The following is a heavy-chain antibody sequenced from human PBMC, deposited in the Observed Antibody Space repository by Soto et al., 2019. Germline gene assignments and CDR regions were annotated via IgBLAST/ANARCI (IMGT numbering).Heavy chain of an antibody. CDR2: ISGSGGST. CDR1: GFTFSSYA. J-gene: IGHJ6*03. V-gene: IGHV3-23*01. CDR3: AKSPYCSGVSGYPPLYYYYMDV. Sequence: GGSLRLSCAASGFTFSSYAMSWVRQAPGKGLEWVSAISGSGGSTYYADSVKGRFTISRDNSKNTLYLQMNSLRAEDTAVYYCAKSPYCSGVSGYPPLYYYYMDVWGKGSTVTVSS. D-gene: IGHD2-15*01.